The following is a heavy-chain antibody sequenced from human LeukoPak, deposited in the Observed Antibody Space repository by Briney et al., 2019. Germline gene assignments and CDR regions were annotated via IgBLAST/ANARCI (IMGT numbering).Heavy chain of an antibody. CDR3: AEVRSHPIVVVPAAIDR. CDR2: ISGSGGST. Sequence: GGSLRRSCAASGFTFSSYAMSWVRQAPGKGLEWVSAISGSGGSTYYADSVKGRFTISRDNSKNTLYLQMNSLRAGDTAVYYCAEVRSHPIVVVPAAIDRWGQGTLVTVSS. J-gene: IGHJ5*02. D-gene: IGHD2-2*01. V-gene: IGHV3-23*01. CDR1: GFTFSSYA.